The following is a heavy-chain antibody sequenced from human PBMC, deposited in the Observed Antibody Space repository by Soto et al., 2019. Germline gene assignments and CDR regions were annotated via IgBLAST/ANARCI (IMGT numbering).Heavy chain of an antibody. CDR1: GFTFSSYA. CDR3: KGIVVVPAANNYGMDV. V-gene: IGHV3-23*01. Sequence: PWGALRISGAASGFTFSSYAMTWVRQAPGKGLEWVSAISGSGGSTYYADSVKGRFTISRDNSKNTLYLQMNSLRAEDTAVYYCKGIVVVPAANNYGMDVWGQRTTVTVSS. D-gene: IGHD2-2*01. J-gene: IGHJ6*02. CDR2: ISGSGGST.